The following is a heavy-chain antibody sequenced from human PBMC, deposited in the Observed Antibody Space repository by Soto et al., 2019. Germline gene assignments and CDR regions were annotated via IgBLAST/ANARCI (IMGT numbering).Heavy chain of an antibody. D-gene: IGHD5-18*01. CDR3: ARRDSSFFFNGTATSEIYTLSLHYSLPLSPGESLKISCKGSGYSFTSYW. Sequence: PGESLKISCKGSGYSFTSYWIGWVRQMPGKGRKRMGIIYPGDTDTRYSPSFQGQVTISADKSISTAYLQWSSLKASDTAMYYCARRDSSFFFNGTATSEIYTLSLHYSLPLSPGESLKISCKGSGYSFTSYW. J-gene: IGHJ2*01. CDR2: IYPGDTDT. CDR1: GYSFTSYW. V-gene: IGHV5-51*01.